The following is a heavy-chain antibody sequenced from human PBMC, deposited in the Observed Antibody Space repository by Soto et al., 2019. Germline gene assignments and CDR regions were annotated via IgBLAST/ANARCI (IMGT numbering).Heavy chain of an antibody. CDR2: IYYSGST. V-gene: IGHV4-39*01. CDR3: ARQLSSGWYGAWYNWFDP. Sequence: QLQLQESGPGLVKPSETLSLTCTVSGGSISSSSYYWGWIRQPPGKGLEWIGSIYYSGSTYYNPSLKSRVTISVDTSKNQFSLKLSSVTAADTAVYYCARQLSSGWYGAWYNWFDPWGQGTLVTVSS. CDR1: GGSISSSSYY. J-gene: IGHJ5*02. D-gene: IGHD6-19*01.